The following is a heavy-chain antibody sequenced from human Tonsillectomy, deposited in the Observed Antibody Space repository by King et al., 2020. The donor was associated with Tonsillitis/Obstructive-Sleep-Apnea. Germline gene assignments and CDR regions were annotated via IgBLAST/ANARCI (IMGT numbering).Heavy chain of an antibody. CDR3: ARESPSDYDSSGYYFED. CDR1: GYTFTGYY. CDR2: INPNSGGT. J-gene: IGHJ4*02. D-gene: IGHD3-22*01. V-gene: IGHV1-2*04. Sequence: QLVQSGAEVKKPGASVKVSCKASGYTFTGYYIHWVRQAPGQGSEWMGWINPNSGGTNYAQKFQGWVTMTRDTSISTAYMELSRLRSDDTAVYYCARESPSDYDSSGYYFEDWGQGTLVTVSS.